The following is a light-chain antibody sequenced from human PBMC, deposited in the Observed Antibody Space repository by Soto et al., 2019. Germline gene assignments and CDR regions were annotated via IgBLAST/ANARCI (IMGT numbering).Light chain of an antibody. CDR1: QSVLYSSNNKNY. J-gene: IGKJ1*01. V-gene: IGKV4-1*01. CDR3: QQYYSTPTWT. CDR2: WAS. Sequence: DIVMTQSPDSLAVSLGERATINCNSSQSVLYSSNNKNYIAWYQQKPGQPPKLLIYWASTRESGVHGRFSGSGSGTDFTLSISSLQAEDVAVYYCQQYYSTPTWTFGQGTKVEIK.